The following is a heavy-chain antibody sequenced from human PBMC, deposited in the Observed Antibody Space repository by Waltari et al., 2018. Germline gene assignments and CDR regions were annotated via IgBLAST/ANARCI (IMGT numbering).Heavy chain of an antibody. CDR2: IDNDGADI. CDR3: TRDTPHAWFNP. J-gene: IGHJ5*02. CDR1: GFSFGRYW. Sequence: EVQLVQSGGGLVQPGGSLRLSCVVSGFSFGRYWMHWVRQPPGKGLVWVSRIDNDGADIKYADFVEGRFTVSRDNAKNTLSLQMNSLRTEDTAVYYCTRDTPHAWFNPWGQGTLVTVSS. V-gene: IGHV3-74*01.